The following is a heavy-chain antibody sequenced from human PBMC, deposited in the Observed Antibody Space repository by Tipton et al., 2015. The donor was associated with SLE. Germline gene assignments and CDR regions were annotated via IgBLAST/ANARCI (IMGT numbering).Heavy chain of an antibody. CDR1: GFNFRGYW. J-gene: IGHJ4*02. V-gene: IGHV3-7*01. D-gene: IGHD1-7*01. CDR2: INQNGDET. Sequence: SLRLSCAASGFNFRGYWMTWVRQAPGKGPEWLADINQNGDETRYADSVKGRFTIPRDNSKNTLYLQMNSLRAEDTAVYYCAKGGELELFGGFGYWGQGTLVTVSS. CDR3: AKGGELELFGGFGY.